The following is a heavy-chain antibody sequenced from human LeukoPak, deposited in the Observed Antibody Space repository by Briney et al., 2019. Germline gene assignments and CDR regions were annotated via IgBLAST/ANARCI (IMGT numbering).Heavy chain of an antibody. Sequence: GGSLRLSCAASGFTFSSYGMHWVRQAPGKGLEWVAVISYDGSNKYYADSVKGRFTISRDNSKNTLYLQMNSLRAEDTAVYYCAKERDDYYGPPNAFDIWGQGTMVTVSS. CDR2: ISYDGSNK. CDR3: AKERDDYYGPPNAFDI. D-gene: IGHD3-10*01. V-gene: IGHV3-30*18. CDR1: GFTFSSYG. J-gene: IGHJ3*02.